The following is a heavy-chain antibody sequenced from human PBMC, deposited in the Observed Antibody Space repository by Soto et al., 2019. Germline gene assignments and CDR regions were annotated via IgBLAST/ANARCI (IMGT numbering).Heavy chain of an antibody. CDR3: ARDNGIAGSFDP. CDR1: GFTFRSYS. Sequence: GGSLRLSCAASGFTFRSYSMNWVRQAPGEGLEWVSYISISSRTIYYADSVKGRFTISRDDAKNSLYLQMNSLRDEDTSVYYCARDNGIAGSFDPWGQGTLVTVSS. CDR2: ISISSRTI. J-gene: IGHJ5*02. V-gene: IGHV3-48*02. D-gene: IGHD6-13*01.